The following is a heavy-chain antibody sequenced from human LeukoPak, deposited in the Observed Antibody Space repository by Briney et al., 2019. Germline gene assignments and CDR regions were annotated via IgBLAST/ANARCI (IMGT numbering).Heavy chain of an antibody. CDR1: GYTFTGYY. CDR2: INPNSGGT. V-gene: IGHV1-2*02. D-gene: IGHD1-14*01. Sequence: ASVKVSCKASGYTFTGYYIHWVRQAPGQGLEWMGWINPNSGGTSYAQKFQDRVTMTRDTSISTAYMDLSRLRSDDTAVYYCARDGTFDIWGQGTLVTVSS. CDR3: ARDGTFDI. J-gene: IGHJ3*02.